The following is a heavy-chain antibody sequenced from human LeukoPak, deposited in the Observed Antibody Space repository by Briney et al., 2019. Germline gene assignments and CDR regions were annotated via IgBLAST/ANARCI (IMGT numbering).Heavy chain of an antibody. CDR1: GFTFSSYA. J-gene: IGHJ3*02. V-gene: IGHV3-23*01. CDR2: ISGSGGST. D-gene: IGHD6-13*01. CDR3: AKAGYSSSWFAFDI. Sequence: GGSLRLSCAGSGFTFSSYAMSWVRQAPGKGLEWVSAISGSGGSTYYADSVKGRFTISRDNSKNTLYLQMNSLRDEDTAVYYCAKAGYSSSWFAFDIWGQGTMVTVSS.